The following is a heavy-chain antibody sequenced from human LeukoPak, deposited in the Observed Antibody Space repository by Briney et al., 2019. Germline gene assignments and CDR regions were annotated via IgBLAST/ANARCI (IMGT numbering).Heavy chain of an antibody. CDR3: ARRSRTYYDSSGYYP. V-gene: IGHV4-34*01. CDR1: GGSFSGYY. D-gene: IGHD3-22*01. J-gene: IGHJ5*02. Sequence: SETLSLTCAVYGGSFSGYYWSWIRQPPGKGLEWIGEINHSGSTNYNPSLKSRVTISVDTSKNQFSLKLSSVTAADTAVYYCARRSRTYYDSSGYYPWGQGTLVTVSS. CDR2: INHSGST.